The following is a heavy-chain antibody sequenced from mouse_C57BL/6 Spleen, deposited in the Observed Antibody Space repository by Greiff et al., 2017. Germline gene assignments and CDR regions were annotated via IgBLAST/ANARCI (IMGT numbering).Heavy chain of an antibody. V-gene: IGHV14-1*01. D-gene: IGHD3-2*02. J-gene: IGHJ3*01. Sequence: VQLQQSGAELVRPGASVKLSCTASGFNIKDYYMHWVKQRPEQGLEWIGRIDPEDGATEYAPKFQGKATMTADTSSNTAYLQLSSLTSEDTAVYYCTTAAQATWFAYWGQGTLVTVSA. CDR3: TTAAQATWFAY. CDR2: IDPEDGAT. CDR1: GFNIKDYY.